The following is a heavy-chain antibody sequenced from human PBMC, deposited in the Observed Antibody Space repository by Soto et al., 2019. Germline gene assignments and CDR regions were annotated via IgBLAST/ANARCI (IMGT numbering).Heavy chain of an antibody. CDR3: AREPLVARALDY. Sequence: SFGRRRIRKTPGKGLEWVSAISDSGSNTYYADSVKGRFTISRDNSKNTLYLQMNSLRAEDTAVYYCAREPLVARALDYWGQGTLVTVSS. V-gene: IGHV3-23*01. D-gene: IGHD6-6*01. CDR1: SFG. J-gene: IGHJ4*02. CDR2: ISDSGSNT.